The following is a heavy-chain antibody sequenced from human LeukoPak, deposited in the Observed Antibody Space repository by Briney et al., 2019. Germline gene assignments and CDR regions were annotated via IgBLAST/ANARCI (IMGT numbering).Heavy chain of an antibody. CDR3: ARGIGSQLRSGWFDP. V-gene: IGHV3-66*01. CDR2: IYSGGNT. D-gene: IGHD3-3*01. Sequence: GGSLRLSCAASGFTFSSFATSWVRQAPGKGLEWVSVIYSGGNTYYADSVEGRFTISRDNSKNTLYLQMNSLRAEDTAVYYCARGIGSQLRSGWFDPWGQGTLVTVSS. J-gene: IGHJ5*02. CDR1: GFTFSSFA.